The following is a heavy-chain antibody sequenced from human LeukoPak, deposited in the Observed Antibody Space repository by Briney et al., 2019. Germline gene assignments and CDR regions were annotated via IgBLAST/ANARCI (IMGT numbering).Heavy chain of an antibody. CDR2: INHSGST. J-gene: IGHJ4*02. Sequence: SETLSLTCAVYGGSFSGYYWSWIRQPPGKGLEWIGEINHSGSTNYNPSLKSRVTISVDTSKNQFSLKLSSVTAADTAVYYCARRGYGDPIDYWGQGTLVTVSS. CDR1: GGSFSGYY. D-gene: IGHD4-17*01. V-gene: IGHV4-34*01. CDR3: ARRGYGDPIDY.